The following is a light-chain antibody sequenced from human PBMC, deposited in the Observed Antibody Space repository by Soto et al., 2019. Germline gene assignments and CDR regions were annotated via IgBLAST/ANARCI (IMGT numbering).Light chain of an antibody. CDR3: QQYDTHSWT. J-gene: IGKJ1*01. CDR2: KAS. Sequence: DIQMTQSPSTLSASVGDRVTITCRASQSLRNWLAWYQQKPGKAPKLLIYKASSLESGVPSRFSGSGSGAKFTLTINGLQPDDFATYYCQQYDTHSWTFGQGTKVEIK. CDR1: QSLRNW. V-gene: IGKV1-5*03.